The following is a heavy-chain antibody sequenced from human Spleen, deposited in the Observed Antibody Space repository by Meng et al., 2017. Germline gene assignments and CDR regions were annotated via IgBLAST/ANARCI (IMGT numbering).Heavy chain of an antibody. CDR1: GYTFTSYD. J-gene: IGHJ4*02. V-gene: IGHV1-8*01. Sequence: ASVKVSCKASGYTFTSYDINWVRQASGQGLEWLGWMNPNSGNRDYAQKFQGRVTMTSDTSTNTVYMELSSLRSEDTAVYYCARTLEFFDYWGQGTLVTVSS. CDR3: ARTLEFFDY. CDR2: MNPNSGNR.